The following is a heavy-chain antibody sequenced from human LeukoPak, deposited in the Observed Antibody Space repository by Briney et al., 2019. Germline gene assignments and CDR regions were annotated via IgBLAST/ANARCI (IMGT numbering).Heavy chain of an antibody. CDR3: ARALSGYRVDY. CDR1: GFTFSSYE. Sequence: GGSLRLSCAASGFTFSSYEMNWVRQAPGKGLEWVSYISSSGSTIYYADSVKGRFTISRDNAKNSLYLQMNSLRAEDTAVYYCARALSGYRVDYWGQGTLVTVSS. CDR2: ISSSGSTI. V-gene: IGHV3-48*03. D-gene: IGHD3-22*01. J-gene: IGHJ4*02.